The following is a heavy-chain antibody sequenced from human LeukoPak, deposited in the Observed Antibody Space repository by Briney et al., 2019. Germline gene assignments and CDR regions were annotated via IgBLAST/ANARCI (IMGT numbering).Heavy chain of an antibody. V-gene: IGHV3-21*01. CDR2: ISSGSTYI. Sequence: GGSLRLSCAASGFSFSDSSMSWVRQAPGKGLEWVSSISSGSTYIYYPDSVKGRFTISRDNAKNSLFLQMNSLRAEDTAACYCAKDDAGWSRDYWGQGTLVTGSS. D-gene: IGHD6-19*01. CDR1: GFSFSDSS. J-gene: IGHJ4*02. CDR3: AKDDAGWSRDY.